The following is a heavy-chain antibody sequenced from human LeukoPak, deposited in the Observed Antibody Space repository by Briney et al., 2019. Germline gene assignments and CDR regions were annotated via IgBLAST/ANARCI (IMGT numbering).Heavy chain of an antibody. CDR2: INPNSGGT. Sequence: ASVKVSCKASGYTFTGYYMHWVRQAPGQGLEWMGWINPNSGGTNYAQKFQGRVTMTRDTSISTAYMELSRLRSDDTAVYYCARDGEGGYNAYYYYGMDVWGQGTTVTVSS. D-gene: IGHD5-24*01. CDR1: GYTFTGYY. J-gene: IGHJ6*02. V-gene: IGHV1-2*02. CDR3: ARDGEGGYNAYYYYGMDV.